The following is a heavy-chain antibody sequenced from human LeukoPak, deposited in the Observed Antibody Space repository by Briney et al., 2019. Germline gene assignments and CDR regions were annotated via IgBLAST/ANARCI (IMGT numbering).Heavy chain of an antibody. J-gene: IGHJ4*02. Sequence: PGGSLRLSCAASGFTFSSYSMNWVRQAPGKGLEWVSYISSSGNIISYADSVKGRFTISRDNAKNSLYLQMNSLRAEDTAVYYCARVTYGDYGWGQGTLVTVSS. CDR1: GFTFSSYS. CDR2: ISSSGNII. V-gene: IGHV3-48*04. D-gene: IGHD4-17*01. CDR3: ARVTYGDYG.